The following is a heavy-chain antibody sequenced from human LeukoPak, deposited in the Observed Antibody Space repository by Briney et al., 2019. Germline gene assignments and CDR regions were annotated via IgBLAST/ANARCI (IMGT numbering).Heavy chain of an antibody. J-gene: IGHJ4*02. V-gene: IGHV4-34*01. CDR3: ASQRLRYCSGGSCYNLDY. Sequence: GSLRLSCAASGFIFSNYGMSWIRQPPGKGLEWIGEINHSGSTNYNPSLKSRVTISVDTSKNQFSLKLSSVTAADTAVYYCASQRLRYCSGGSCYNLDYWGQGTLVTVSS. D-gene: IGHD2-15*01. CDR2: INHSGST. CDR1: GFIFSNYG.